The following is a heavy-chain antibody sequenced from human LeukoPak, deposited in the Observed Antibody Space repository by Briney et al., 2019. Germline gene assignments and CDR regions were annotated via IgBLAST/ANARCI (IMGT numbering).Heavy chain of an antibody. V-gene: IGHV4-34*01. CDR2: INHSGST. CDR1: GGSFSGYY. CDR3: ARGRSYYYDSSGSYNY. Sequence: SETLSLTCAVYGGSFSGYYWSWIRQPPGKGLEWIGEINHSGSTNYNPSLKSRVTISVDTSKNQFSLKLSSVTAADTAVYYCARGRSYYYDSSGSYNYWGQGTLVIVSS. D-gene: IGHD3-22*01. J-gene: IGHJ4*02.